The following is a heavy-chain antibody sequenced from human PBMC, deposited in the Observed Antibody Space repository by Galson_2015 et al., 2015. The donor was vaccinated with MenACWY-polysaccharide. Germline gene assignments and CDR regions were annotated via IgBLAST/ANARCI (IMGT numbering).Heavy chain of an antibody. V-gene: IGHV1-46*01. CDR2: INPSGAGT. Sequence: SVPVSCPASGYTFTRYSMPWFLPAPGQGLEWIGIINPSGAGTSYAQKFQGRVTMTRDTSTDTVYMELSSLRSEDTAVYYCAREVDTAMATGISYYYGMDVWGQGTTVTVSS. CDR1: GYTFTRYS. D-gene: IGHD5-18*01. J-gene: IGHJ6*02. CDR3: AREVDTAMATGISYYYGMDV.